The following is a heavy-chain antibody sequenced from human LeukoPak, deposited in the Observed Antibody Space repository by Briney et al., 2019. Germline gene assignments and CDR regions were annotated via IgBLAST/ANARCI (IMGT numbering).Heavy chain of an antibody. Sequence: GESLKISCKGSGYSFTSYWSGWVRQMPGKGLEWMGIIYPGDSDTRYSPSFQGQVTISADKSISTAYLQWSRLKASYTAMYYCARQVEVTMVRGVIIWYYGMDVWGQGTTVTVSS. D-gene: IGHD3-10*01. CDR1: GYSFTSYW. CDR3: ARQVEVTMVRGVIIWYYGMDV. V-gene: IGHV5-51*01. CDR2: IYPGDSDT. J-gene: IGHJ6*02.